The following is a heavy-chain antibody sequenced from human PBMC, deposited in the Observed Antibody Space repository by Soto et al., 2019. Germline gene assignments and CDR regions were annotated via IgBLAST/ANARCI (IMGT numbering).Heavy chain of an antibody. V-gene: IGHV4-34*01. Sequence: QVQLQQWGAGLLKPSETLSLTCAVYGGSFSGYYWSWIRQPPGKGLEWIGEINHSGSTNYNPSLRSRVTISVDTSKTQFSLKLSSVTAADTAVYYCARGRRAVAGKGVGMDVWGQGTTVTVSS. J-gene: IGHJ6*02. CDR3: ARGRRAVAGKGVGMDV. D-gene: IGHD6-19*01. CDR2: INHSGST. CDR1: GGSFSGYY.